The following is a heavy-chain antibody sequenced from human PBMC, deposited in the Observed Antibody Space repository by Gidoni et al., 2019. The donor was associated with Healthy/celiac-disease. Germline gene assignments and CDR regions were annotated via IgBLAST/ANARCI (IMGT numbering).Heavy chain of an antibody. CDR2: IYHSGST. D-gene: IGHD3-16*01. CDR3: ARDLPGDYGY. CDR1: GYSISSGYN. Sequence: QVQLQESGPGLVKPTDTVYRTCAVSGYSISSGYNWSWIRQPPGKGLAWIGSIYHSGSTYDNPSLKSRVTISVDTSKNQFSLKLSSVTVADSAVYYCARDLPGDYGYWGQGTLVTVSS. J-gene: IGHJ4*02. V-gene: IGHV4-38-2*02.